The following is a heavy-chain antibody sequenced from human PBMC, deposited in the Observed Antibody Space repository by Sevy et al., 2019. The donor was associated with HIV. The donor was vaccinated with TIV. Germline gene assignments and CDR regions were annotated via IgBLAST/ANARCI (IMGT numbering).Heavy chain of an antibody. V-gene: IGHV3-21*01. CDR3: AGDWLPADLYGMDV. CDR1: GFTFSSYN. D-gene: IGHD2-2*01. Sequence: GGSLRLSCAASGFTFSSYNMNWVRQAPGKGLEWVSSITASANYIYYADSVKGRFTISRDNAKKSLYLQMNSLRAEDTAVYYCAGDWLPADLYGMDVWGQGTTVTVSS. J-gene: IGHJ6*02. CDR2: ITASANYI.